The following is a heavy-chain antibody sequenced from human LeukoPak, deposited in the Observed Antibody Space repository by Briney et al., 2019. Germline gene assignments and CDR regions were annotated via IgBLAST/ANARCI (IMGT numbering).Heavy chain of an antibody. CDR2: ISGSGGST. J-gene: IGHJ4*02. CDR3: AKSVFARYCSSTSCYYFDY. Sequence: PGGSLRLSCAASGFTFSSYAMSWVRQAPGKGLEWVSAISGSGGSTYYADSVKGRFTISRDNSKNTLYLQMNSLRAEDTAVYYCAKSVFARYCSSTSCYYFDYWGQGTLVTVSS. D-gene: IGHD2-2*01. CDR1: GFTFSSYA. V-gene: IGHV3-23*01.